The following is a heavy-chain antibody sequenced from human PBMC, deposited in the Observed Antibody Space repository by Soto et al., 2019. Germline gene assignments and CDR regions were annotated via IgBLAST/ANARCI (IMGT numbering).Heavy chain of an antibody. CDR1: GGSISSHY. V-gene: IGHV3-11*01. CDR2: ITFSGNTV. CDR3: ARVSWREKYGMDV. Sequence: LSLTCTVSGGSISSHYWSWVRQAPGKGLEWISYITFSGNTVYYADSLKGRFTISRDNAKNSLYLQMNRLRAEDTAVYYCARVSWREKYGMDVWGQGTTVTVSS. J-gene: IGHJ6*02.